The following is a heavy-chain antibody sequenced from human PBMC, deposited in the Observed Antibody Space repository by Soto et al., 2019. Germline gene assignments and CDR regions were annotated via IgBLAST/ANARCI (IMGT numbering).Heavy chain of an antibody. J-gene: IGHJ3*02. CDR1: GFMFKDYA. CDR3: AKCAQLRWDRDAFEM. CDR2: IIVTGTT. V-gene: IGHV3-23*01. Sequence: EVQLLESGGGLAQPGGSLRLSCEASGFMFKDYAMSWVRQAPGKGPEWVSGIIVTGTTYYADSVRGRFTISRDHSKDTLYLQMNDLRVEDTAVYYCAKCAQLRWDRDAFEMWGQGTMVTVSS. D-gene: IGHD1-1*01.